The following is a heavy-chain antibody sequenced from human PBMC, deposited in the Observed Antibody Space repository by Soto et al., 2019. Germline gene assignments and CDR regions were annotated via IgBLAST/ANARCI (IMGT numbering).Heavy chain of an antibody. J-gene: IGHJ6*02. V-gene: IGHV1-3*05. Sequence: QVQLVQSGAEEKKPGASVKVSCKASGYTFTSYAMHWVRQAPGQRLEWMGRINAGNGNTKYSQKFQGRVTITRDTSASTVYMELSSLRSEDTAVYYWARGYDFWGGMDVWGQGTTGTVSS. CDR2: INAGNGNT. CDR1: GYTFTSYA. CDR3: ARGYDFWGGMDV. D-gene: IGHD3-3*01.